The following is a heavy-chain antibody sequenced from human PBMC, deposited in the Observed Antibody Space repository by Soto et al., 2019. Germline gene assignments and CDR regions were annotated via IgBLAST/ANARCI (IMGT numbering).Heavy chain of an antibody. CDR2: ISPYNGTT. V-gene: IGHV1-18*04. J-gene: IGHJ6*02. Sequence: ASVKVSCKASGYTFTTYGISWVRQAPGQGLEWMGWISPYNGTTKYAEKFQGEMTMTTDTATSTAYMGLRSLRSDDTAVYYCARDGERDTGLNFYYYLHGMDAWGQGTRVTVSS. CDR3: ARDGERDTGLNFYYYLHGMDA. CDR1: GYTFTTYG. D-gene: IGHD1-1*01.